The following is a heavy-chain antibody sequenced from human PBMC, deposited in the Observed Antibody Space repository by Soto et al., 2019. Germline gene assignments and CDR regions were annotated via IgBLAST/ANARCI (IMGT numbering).Heavy chain of an antibody. J-gene: IGHJ4*02. D-gene: IGHD6-19*01. CDR1: GFTFNTYA. Sequence: LRLSCAASGFTFNTYAMSWVRQAPGKGLEWVSAISDSGGRTYYADSVKGRFTISRDNSKNTLYLQMNSLRAEDTAVYFCAKELVNSGWTYFDYWGQGTLVTVSS. V-gene: IGHV3-23*01. CDR2: ISDSGGRT. CDR3: AKELVNSGWTYFDY.